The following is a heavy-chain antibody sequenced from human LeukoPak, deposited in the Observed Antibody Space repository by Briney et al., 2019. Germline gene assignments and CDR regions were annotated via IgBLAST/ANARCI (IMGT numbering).Heavy chain of an antibody. CDR1: GFTFSSYG. V-gene: IGHV3-30*03. CDR2: ISYDGSNK. CDR3: AREEYSSGWYFFDY. D-gene: IGHD6-19*01. J-gene: IGHJ4*02. Sequence: PGGSLRLSCAASGFTFSSYGMHWVRQAPGKGLEWVAVISYDGSNKYYADSVKGRFTISRDNAKNSLYLQMNSLRAEDTALYYCAREEYSSGWYFFDYWGQGTLVTVSS.